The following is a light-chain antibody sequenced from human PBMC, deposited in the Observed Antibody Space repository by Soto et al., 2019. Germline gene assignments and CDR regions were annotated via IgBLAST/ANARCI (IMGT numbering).Light chain of an antibody. CDR3: QQHNQWPIT. CDR1: QSAGNF. V-gene: IGKV3D-15*01. J-gene: IGKJ5*01. Sequence: EIVVTQSAATLSVSPWETASLSCRASQSAGNFLAWYQQKPGQAPRLLIYYISTRATGIPARFSGSGSGTEFTLTINSLQSEDSAVYYCQQHNQWPITFGQGTHWRL. CDR2: YIS.